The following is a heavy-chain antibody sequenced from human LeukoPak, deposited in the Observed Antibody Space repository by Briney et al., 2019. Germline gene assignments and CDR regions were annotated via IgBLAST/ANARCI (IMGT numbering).Heavy chain of an antibody. CDR1: GGSISSSSYF. V-gene: IGHV4-39*01. CDR3: ARQMNTVTADY. D-gene: IGHD4-17*01. Sequence: AATLSLTCTVSGGSISSSSYFWGWIRQPPGKGLEWIASIYYSGSTYYNPSLNSRVTISIDTSNNQFSLRLSSVTAADTAVYYCARQMNTVTADYWGQGTLVTVSS. J-gene: IGHJ4*02. CDR2: IYYSGST.